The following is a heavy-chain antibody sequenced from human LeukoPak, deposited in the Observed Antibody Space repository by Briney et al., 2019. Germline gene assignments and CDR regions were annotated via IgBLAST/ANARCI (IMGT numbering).Heavy chain of an antibody. Sequence: PGGSLRLSCAASGFTFSSYAMHWVRQAPGKGLEWVAVISYDGSNKYYADSVKGRFTISRDNSKNTLYLQMNSLRAEDTAVYYCARGGSGGYYNVRPVDYWGQGTLVTVSS. CDR1: GFTFSSYA. V-gene: IGHV3-30*04. D-gene: IGHD3-10*01. CDR3: ARGGSGGYYNVRPVDY. J-gene: IGHJ4*02. CDR2: ISYDGSNK.